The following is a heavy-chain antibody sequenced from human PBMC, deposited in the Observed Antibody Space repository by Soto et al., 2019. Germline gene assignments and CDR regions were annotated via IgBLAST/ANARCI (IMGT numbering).Heavy chain of an antibody. J-gene: IGHJ6*02. CDR2: INPSGGST. D-gene: IGHD2-8*01. CDR3: ARGRCTNGVCYSYYYYGMDV. CDR1: GYTFTSYY. V-gene: IGHV1-46*01. Sequence: ASVKVSCKASGYTFTSYYMHWVRQAPGQGLEWMGIINPSGGSTSYAQKFQGRVTMTRDTSTSTVYMELSSLRSEDTAVYYCARGRCTNGVCYSYYYYGMDVWGQGTTVTVSS.